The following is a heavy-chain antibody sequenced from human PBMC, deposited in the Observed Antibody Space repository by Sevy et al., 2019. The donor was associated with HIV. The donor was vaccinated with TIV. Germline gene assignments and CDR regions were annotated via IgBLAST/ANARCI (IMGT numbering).Heavy chain of an antibody. CDR2: ISGSGGST. CDR1: GFTFSSYA. D-gene: IGHD6-19*01. V-gene: IGHV3-23*01. Sequence: GGSLRLSCAASGFTFSSYAMSWVRQAPGKGLEWVSAISGSGGSTYYADSVKGRFTISRDNSKNTLYLKMNSLRAEDTAVYYCAKIPRSGWWFDPWGQGTLVTVSS. CDR3: AKIPRSGWWFDP. J-gene: IGHJ5*02.